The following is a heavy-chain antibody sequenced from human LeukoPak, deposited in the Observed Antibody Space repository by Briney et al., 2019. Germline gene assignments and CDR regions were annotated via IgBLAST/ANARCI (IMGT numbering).Heavy chain of an antibody. CDR1: GFSLSTTGVA. D-gene: IGHD3-3*01. CDR2: IYWDDET. V-gene: IGHV2-5*02. Sequence: SGPTLVNPTQTLTLTCTLSGFSLSTTGVAVGWIRQPPGKALEWLALIYWDDETRYSPPVKSRLTITKDTSKNQVVLTMTNMDPADTATYYCAHRRVSGPDPHFDYWGQGTLVTVSS. CDR3: AHRRVSGPDPHFDY. J-gene: IGHJ4*02.